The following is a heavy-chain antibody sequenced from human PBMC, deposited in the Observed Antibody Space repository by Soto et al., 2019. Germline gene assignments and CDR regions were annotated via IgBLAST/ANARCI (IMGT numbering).Heavy chain of an antibody. D-gene: IGHD4-17*01. J-gene: IGHJ4*02. CDR2: IYYSGST. V-gene: IGHV4-39*01. CDR3: ASYGDYDGGDY. CDR1: GGSISSSSYY. Sequence: SETLSLTCTVSGGSISSSSYYWGWIRQPPGKGLEWTGSIYYSGSTYYNPSLKSRVTISVDTSKNQFSLKLSSVTAADTAVYYCASYGDYDGGDYWGQGTLVTVSS.